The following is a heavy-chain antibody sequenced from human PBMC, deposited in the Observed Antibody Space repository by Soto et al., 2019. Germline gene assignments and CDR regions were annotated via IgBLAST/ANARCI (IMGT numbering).Heavy chain of an antibody. V-gene: IGHV3-33*01. CDR3: ARDRVAALGTPFDP. J-gene: IGHJ5*02. D-gene: IGHD2-15*01. CDR1: GFTFSRYG. Sequence: GGSLRLSCAASGFTFSRYGMHWVRQAPGKGLEWVAGIWYDGSNKYYADSVTGRFSISRDNSKNTLYLQMNSLRAEDTAVYYCARDRVAALGTPFDPWGQGTLVTVSS. CDR2: IWYDGSNK.